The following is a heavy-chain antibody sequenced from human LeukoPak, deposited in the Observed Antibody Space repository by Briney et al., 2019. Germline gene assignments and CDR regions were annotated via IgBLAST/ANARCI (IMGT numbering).Heavy chain of an antibody. J-gene: IGHJ4*02. CDR1: GYSFTSYW. CDR3: ARLRDGSIDY. CDR2: VDPSDSYT. V-gene: IGHV5-10-1*01. Sequence: GESLKISCKGSGYSFTSYWISWVRRMLGKGLEWMGRVDPSDSYTNYSPSFQGHVTISADKSITTAYLQWSSLKASDTAMYYCARLRDGSIDYWGQGTLVTVSS.